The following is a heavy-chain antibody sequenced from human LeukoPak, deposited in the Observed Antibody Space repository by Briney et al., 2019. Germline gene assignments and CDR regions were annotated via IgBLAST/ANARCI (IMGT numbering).Heavy chain of an antibody. D-gene: IGHD3-22*01. CDR1: GDSISSNSYY. V-gene: IGHV4-39*01. Sequence: SETLSNTRTDTGDSISSNSYYGGWIRQPPGKGLEWIGNIYYTGSTYYNPSLKSRVTISIDTSKNQFSLRLSPVTAADTAVYYCARRGFYEGTGFFDYWGQGTLVTVAS. J-gene: IGHJ4*02. CDR2: IYYTGST. CDR3: ARRGFYEGTGFFDY.